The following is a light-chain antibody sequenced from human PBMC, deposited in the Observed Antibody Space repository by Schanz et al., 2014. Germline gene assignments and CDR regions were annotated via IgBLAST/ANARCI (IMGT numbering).Light chain of an antibody. Sequence: QSALTQPPSASGSPGQSVTFSCTGTSSDVGGYNYVSWYQQHPGKAPKLIIYDVNNRPSGVSYRFSGSKSGNTASLTISGLQDEEEAEYYCSSYTSSSPWGFGGGTKLTFL. V-gene: IGLV2-14*01. CDR3: SSYTSSSPWG. CDR1: SSDVGGYNY. J-gene: IGLJ3*02. CDR2: DVN.